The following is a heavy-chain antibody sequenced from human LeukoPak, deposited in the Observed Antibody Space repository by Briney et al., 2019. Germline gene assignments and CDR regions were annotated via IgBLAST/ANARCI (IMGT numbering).Heavy chain of an antibody. D-gene: IGHD1-1*01. CDR3: AMSKDGTVDY. CDR2: IYYSGST. J-gene: IGHJ4*02. CDR1: GGSISSSSYY. Sequence: SETLSLTCTVSGGSISSSSYYWGWIRQPPGKGLEWIGSIYYSGSTYYNPSLKSRVTISVDTSKNQFSLKLSSVTAADTAVYYCAMSKDGTVDYWGQGTLVTVSS. V-gene: IGHV4-39*01.